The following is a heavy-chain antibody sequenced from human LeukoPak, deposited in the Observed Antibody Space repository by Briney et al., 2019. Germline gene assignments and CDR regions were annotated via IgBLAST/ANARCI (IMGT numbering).Heavy chain of an antibody. CDR2: IKQDGSEK. CDR1: GFTFSSYA. V-gene: IGHV3-7*01. Sequence: PGGSLRLSCAASGFTFSSYAMSWVRQAPGKGLEWVANIKQDGSEKYYVDSVKGRFTISRDNAKNSLYLQMNSLRAEDTAVYYCARGVVVDYWGQGTLVTVSS. D-gene: IGHD3-16*02. J-gene: IGHJ4*02. CDR3: ARGVVVDY.